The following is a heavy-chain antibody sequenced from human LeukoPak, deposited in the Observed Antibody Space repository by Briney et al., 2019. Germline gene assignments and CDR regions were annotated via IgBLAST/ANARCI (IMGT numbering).Heavy chain of an antibody. J-gene: IGHJ4*02. D-gene: IGHD6-19*01. CDR3: ARGHAVAPLDY. V-gene: IGHV1-2*02. Sequence: ASVKVSCKTSGYTFTGYYLHWVRQAPGQGLEWMGWINPNSGGTNYAQKLQGRVTMTTDTSTSTVYMELRSLRSDDTAVYYRARGHAVAPLDYWGQGTLVTVSS. CDR2: INPNSGGT. CDR1: GYTFTGYY.